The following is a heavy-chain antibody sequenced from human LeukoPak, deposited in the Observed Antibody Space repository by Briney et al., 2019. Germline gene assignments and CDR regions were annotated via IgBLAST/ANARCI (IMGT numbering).Heavy chain of an antibody. CDR2: INAGNGNT. CDR1: GYTFTSYG. Sequence: ASVKVSCKASGYTFTSYGISWVRQAPGQRLEWMGWINAGNGNTKYSQKFQGRVTITRDTSASTAYMELSSLRSEDTAVYYCARTLGSSSWYRENYFDYWGQGTLVTVSS. D-gene: IGHD6-13*01. CDR3: ARTLGSSSWYRENYFDY. J-gene: IGHJ4*02. V-gene: IGHV1-3*01.